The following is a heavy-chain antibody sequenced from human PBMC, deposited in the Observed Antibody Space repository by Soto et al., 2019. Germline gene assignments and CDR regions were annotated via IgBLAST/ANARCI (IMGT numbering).Heavy chain of an antibody. CDR2: IWYDGSSK. Sequence: QVQLVESGGGVVQPGRSLRLSCAASGFTFSSYGMHWVRQAPGKGLEWVAVIWYDGSSKYYADSVKGRFTISRDNSKNTLYLQMNSLRAEDTAVYYCARDLDYTTVTTLPRAAFDPWGQGTLVTVSS. CDR1: GFTFSSYG. D-gene: IGHD4-17*01. V-gene: IGHV3-33*01. J-gene: IGHJ5*02. CDR3: ARDLDYTTVTTLPRAAFDP.